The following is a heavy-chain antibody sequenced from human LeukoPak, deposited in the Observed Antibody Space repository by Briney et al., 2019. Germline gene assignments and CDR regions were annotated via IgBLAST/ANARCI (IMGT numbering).Heavy chain of an antibody. CDR3: ARDSGWLQPP. V-gene: IGHV3-7*01. D-gene: IGHD5-18*01. CDR1: GFTFSGYW. J-gene: IGHJ4*02. CDR2: IKQDGSEK. Sequence: GGSLRLSCAASGFTFSGYWMSRVRQPPGKGLEWMANIKQDGSEKNYADSVKDRFTISRDNAKNSLFLQINTLRAEDTALYYCARDSGWLQPPRGQGTLVTVSS.